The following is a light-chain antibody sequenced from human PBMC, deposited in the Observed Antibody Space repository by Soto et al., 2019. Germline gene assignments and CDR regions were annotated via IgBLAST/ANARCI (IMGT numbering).Light chain of an antibody. CDR1: SSDVGGYNY. CDR2: EVS. J-gene: IGLJ1*01. CDR3: SSYTSSSTYV. Sequence: QSALTQPASVSGSPGQSITISCTGNSSDVGGYNYVSWYQQHPGKAPKLMIYEVSNRPSGVSNRVSGSKSGNTASLTISGLQSEDEADYYCSSYTSSSTYVFGTGTKLTVL. V-gene: IGLV2-14*01.